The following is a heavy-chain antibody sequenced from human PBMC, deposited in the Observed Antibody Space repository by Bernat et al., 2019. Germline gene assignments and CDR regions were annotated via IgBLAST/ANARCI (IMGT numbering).Heavy chain of an antibody. Sequence: QVQLVESGGGVVQPGRSLRLSCAASGFTFSSYGMHWVRQAPGKGLAWVAVIWYDGSNKYYADSVKGRFTISRDNSKNTLYLQMNSLRAEDTAVYYCAREYCTGGVCSSFDYWGQGTLVTVSS. D-gene: IGHD2-8*02. CDR1: GFTFSSYG. V-gene: IGHV3-33*01. J-gene: IGHJ4*02. CDR2: IWYDGSNK. CDR3: AREYCTGGVCSSFDY.